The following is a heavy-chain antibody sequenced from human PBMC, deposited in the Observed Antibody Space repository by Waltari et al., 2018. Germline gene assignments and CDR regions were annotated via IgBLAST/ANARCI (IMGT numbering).Heavy chain of an antibody. D-gene: IGHD6-13*01. CDR1: GLRFSNYW. J-gene: IGHJ4*02. V-gene: IGHV3-7*01. CDR2: IKQEGSEK. Sequence: EVQLVESGGGLAQPGGSLRLSCAASGLRFSNYWMTWVRQASGKGPEWVANIKQEGSEKYYMDSVKGRFTISRDNAKNSLYLQMNNLRVEDTAVYYCTRGGRDSSWYWRDWGQGTLVTVSS. CDR3: TRGGRDSSWYWRD.